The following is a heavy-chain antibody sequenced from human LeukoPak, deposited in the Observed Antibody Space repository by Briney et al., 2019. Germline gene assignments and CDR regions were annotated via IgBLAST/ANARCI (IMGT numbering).Heavy chain of an antibody. J-gene: IGHJ5*02. CDR3: ARDIVVAPAAGLNWFDP. V-gene: IGHV3-30*03. CDR2: ISYDGSNK. D-gene: IGHD2-2*01. CDR1: GFTFSSYG. Sequence: GGSLRLSCAASGFTFSSYGMHWVRQAPGKGLEWVAVISYDGSNKYYADSVKGRFTISRDNAKNSLYLQMNSLRAEDTAVYYCARDIVVAPAAGLNWFDPWGQGTLVTVSS.